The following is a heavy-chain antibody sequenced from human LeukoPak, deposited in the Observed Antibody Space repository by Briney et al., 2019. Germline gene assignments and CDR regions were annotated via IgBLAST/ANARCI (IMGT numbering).Heavy chain of an antibody. CDR3: TTAGVYGDIHSTGFDP. J-gene: IGHJ5*02. CDR2: IKSKTDGGTT. V-gene: IGHV3-15*01. Sequence: GGSLRLSCAASGFTFSNAWMSWVRQAPGKGLEWVGRIKSKTDGGTTDYAAPVKGRFTISRDDSKNTLYLQMNSLKTEDTAVYYCTTAGVYGDIHSTGFDPWGQGTLVTVSS. CDR1: GFTFSNAW. D-gene: IGHD4-17*01.